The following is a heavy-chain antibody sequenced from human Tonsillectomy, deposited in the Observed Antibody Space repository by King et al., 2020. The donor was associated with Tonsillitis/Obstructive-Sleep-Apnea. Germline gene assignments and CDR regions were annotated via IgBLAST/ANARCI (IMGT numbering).Heavy chain of an antibody. CDR1: GFTFGDYS. D-gene: IGHD3-16*02. V-gene: IGHV3-49*04. Sequence: VQLVESGGGLEQPGRSLRLSCEGSGFTFGDYSMTWVRQAPGRGLEWVGLIRSKAYGGTTEYAASVKGRFTMSRDDSKSTAYLQMNSLKIGDTAVYYCSRTPYVWGSDRYYYGLDVWGQGTTVTVSS. J-gene: IGHJ6*02. CDR3: SRTPYVWGSDRYYYGLDV. CDR2: IRSKAYGGTT.